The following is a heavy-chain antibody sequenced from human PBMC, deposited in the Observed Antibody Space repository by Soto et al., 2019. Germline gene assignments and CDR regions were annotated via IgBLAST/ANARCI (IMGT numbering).Heavy chain of an antibody. J-gene: IGHJ4*02. V-gene: IGHV3-33*01. Sequence: LRLSCAASGFTFSSYGMHWVRQAPGKGLEWVAVIWYDGSNKYYADSVKGRFTISRDNSKNTLYLQMNSLRAEDTAVYHCASDRYYDSSAPLAYCGQGTLVTVSS. CDR2: IWYDGSNK. CDR3: ASDRYYDSSAPLAY. CDR1: GFTFSSYG. D-gene: IGHD3-22*01.